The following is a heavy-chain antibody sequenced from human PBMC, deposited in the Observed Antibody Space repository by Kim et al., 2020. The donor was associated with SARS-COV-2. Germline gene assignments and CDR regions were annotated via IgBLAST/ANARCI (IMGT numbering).Heavy chain of an antibody. J-gene: IGHJ5*02. V-gene: IGHV3-49*02. D-gene: IGHD6-13*01. Sequence: ASVKGRFTISRDDSKSFAYLQRNSLKTEDTAVYYCTRGGWSSSWYSWCDPWGQGTLVTVSS. CDR3: TRGGWSSSWYSWCDP.